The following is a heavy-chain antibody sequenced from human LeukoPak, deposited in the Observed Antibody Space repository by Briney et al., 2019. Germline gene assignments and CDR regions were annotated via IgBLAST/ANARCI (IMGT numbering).Heavy chain of an antibody. Sequence: PSETLSLTCTVSGGSISSYYWSWIRQPPGKGLEWIGYIYYSGSTNYNPSLKSRVTISVDTSKNQFSLKLSSVTAADTAVYYCARAGTYDSSGYYYLDIWGQGTMVTVSS. CDR1: GGSISSYY. CDR2: IYYSGST. D-gene: IGHD3-22*01. V-gene: IGHV4-59*01. J-gene: IGHJ3*02. CDR3: ARAGTYDSSGYYYLDI.